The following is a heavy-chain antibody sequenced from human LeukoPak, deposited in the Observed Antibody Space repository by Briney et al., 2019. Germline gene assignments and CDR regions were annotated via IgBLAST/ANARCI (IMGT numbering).Heavy chain of an antibody. Sequence: GGSLGLSCAASGFTFSSYAMHWVRQAPGKGLEWVAVISYDGSNQYYADSVKGRFTISRDNSKITLYLQMNSLRDEDTAVYYCTRGNKEGSATLDVWGQGTTVTVSS. J-gene: IGHJ6*02. CDR1: GFTFSSYA. V-gene: IGHV3-30*04. D-gene: IGHD6-25*01. CDR2: ISYDGSNQ. CDR3: TRGNKEGSATLDV.